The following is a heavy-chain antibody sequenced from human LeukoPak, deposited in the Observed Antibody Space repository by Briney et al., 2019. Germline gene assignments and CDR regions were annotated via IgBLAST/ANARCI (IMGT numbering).Heavy chain of an antibody. CDR1: GFTFGDYA. J-gene: IGHJ4*02. CDR3: SRDHDGIIITFDY. Sequence: PGRSLRLSCAASGFTFGDYAMSWVRQAPGKGLEWLGFTRSKAYGGTTEYAASVKGRFTISRDDSKSIAYLQMNSLKTGDTAVYYCSRDHDGIIITFDYWGQGTLVTVSS. CDR2: TRSKAYGGTT. D-gene: IGHD3-22*01. V-gene: IGHV3-49*04.